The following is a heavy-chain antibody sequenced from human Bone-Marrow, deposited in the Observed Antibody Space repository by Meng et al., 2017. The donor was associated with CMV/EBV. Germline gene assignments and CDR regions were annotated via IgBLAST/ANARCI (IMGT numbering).Heavy chain of an antibody. CDR3: ATEATVAGTSAFDI. D-gene: IGHD6-19*01. V-gene: IGHV1-69*10. CDR1: GGTFSNYA. J-gene: IGHJ3*02. CDR2: TIPILGIP. Sequence: SVKVSCKASGGTFSNYAITWVRQAPGQGLEWMGGTIPILGIPNYAQKFQGRVTIIADKSTSTAYMELSSLTSEDTAVYYCATEATVAGTSAFDIWGQGTMVTVS.